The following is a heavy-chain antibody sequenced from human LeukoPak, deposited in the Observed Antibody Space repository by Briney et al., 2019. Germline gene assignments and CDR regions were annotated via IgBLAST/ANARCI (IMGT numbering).Heavy chain of an antibody. J-gene: IGHJ4*02. CDR1: GGSISNYY. V-gene: IGHV4-59*01. CDR2: IYHTGST. D-gene: IGHD3-3*01. CDR3: VRGLRSGSSRHVDF. Sequence: PSETLSLTCTVSGGSISNYYWSWIRQPPRKGLEWIGYIYHTGSTNYNPSLRSRVTISVDTSKNQFSLQLTSGTAVDTAIYYCVRGLRSGSSRHVDFWGQGILVIVSS.